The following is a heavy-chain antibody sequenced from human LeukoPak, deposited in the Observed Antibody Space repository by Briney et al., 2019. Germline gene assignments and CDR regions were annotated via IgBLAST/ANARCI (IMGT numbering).Heavy chain of an antibody. CDR3: ARGGYNHAFDI. Sequence: GGSLRLSCTASGFTFSNYWIHWVRQPPGKGLEWVSRINNDGGGTIYADSVRDRFTISRDNAKNTLYLQMNSLGADDTAVYFCARGGYNHAFDIWGQGTVVTVSS. CDR1: GFTFSNYW. V-gene: IGHV3-74*01. D-gene: IGHD5-24*01. CDR2: INNDGGGT. J-gene: IGHJ3*02.